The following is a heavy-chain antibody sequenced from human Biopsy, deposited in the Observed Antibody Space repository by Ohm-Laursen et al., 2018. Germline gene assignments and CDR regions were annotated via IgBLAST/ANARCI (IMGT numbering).Heavy chain of an antibody. Sequence: ASVKVSCKASGYTFTTYGISWVRQAPGQGLEWMGRINPNSGDTVFARNFQGRVTMTRDTAISTVYMDLRNLRPDDTAVYFCARMEQPHDYWGQGTLVTVSS. V-gene: IGHV1-2*06. CDR2: INPNSGDT. J-gene: IGHJ4*02. CDR3: ARMEQPHDY. CDR1: GYTFTTYG. D-gene: IGHD6-13*01.